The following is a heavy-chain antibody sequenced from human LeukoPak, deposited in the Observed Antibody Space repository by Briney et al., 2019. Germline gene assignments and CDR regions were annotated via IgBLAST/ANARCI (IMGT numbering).Heavy chain of an antibody. D-gene: IGHD1-26*01. CDR2: INPNSGDT. J-gene: IGHJ4*02. CDR3: ARGSTVGATESLGFDY. Sequence: ASVKVSFKASGYTFTGHYIHWVRQAPGQGLEWMGWINPNSGDTHYAQNFQGRVTMTRDTSISTAYMELSRLRSDDTATYYCARGSTVGATESLGFDYWGQGTPVTVSS. V-gene: IGHV1-2*02. CDR1: GYTFTGHY.